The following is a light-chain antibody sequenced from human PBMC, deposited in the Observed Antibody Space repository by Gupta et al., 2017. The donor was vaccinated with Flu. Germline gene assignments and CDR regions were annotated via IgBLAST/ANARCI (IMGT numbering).Light chain of an antibody. CDR3: ASDAAISGIAV. J-gene: IGLJ2*01. CDR1: STDLGTYYL. CDR2: IVS. Sequence: IACCGTSTDLGTYYLVCCYQSHAGTAPNLMIYIVSRRSAVIASRFSVTNSGNASSLTISVLQEEDDADYYCASDAAISGIAVFGGGTKLTVL. V-gene: IGLV2-14*03.